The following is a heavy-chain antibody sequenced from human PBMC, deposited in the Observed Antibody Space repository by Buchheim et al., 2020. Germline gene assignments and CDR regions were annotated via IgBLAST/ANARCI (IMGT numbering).Heavy chain of an antibody. CDR3: ARDYYEDPEF. D-gene: IGHD3-22*01. Sequence: QVQLVQSGPELKKPGASVKVSCKASGYTFSTSSMHWVRQAPGQGLEWMGIINPSGGRPTYAQTFQGRVTMTTDTTTKTAYMELSSLTSEDTAFYYCARDYYEDPEFWGQGTL. CDR1: GYTFSTSS. CDR2: INPSGGRP. V-gene: IGHV1-46*01. J-gene: IGHJ4*02.